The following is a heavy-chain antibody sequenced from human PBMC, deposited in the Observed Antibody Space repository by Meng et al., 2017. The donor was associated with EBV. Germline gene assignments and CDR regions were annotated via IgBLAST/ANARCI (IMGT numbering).Heavy chain of an antibody. D-gene: IGHD6-13*01. J-gene: IGHJ4*02. V-gene: IGHV1-69*06. CDR3: ARAEIAAAGRLDY. Sequence: VQPVQNGAGVKKPRSSVKVSCKASGGTFSSYAISWVRQAPGQGLEGMGGIIPIFGTANYAQKFQGRVTITADKSTSTAYMELSSLSSEDTAVYYCARAEIAAAGRLDYWGQGTLVTVSS. CDR2: IIPIFGTA. CDR1: GGTFSSYA.